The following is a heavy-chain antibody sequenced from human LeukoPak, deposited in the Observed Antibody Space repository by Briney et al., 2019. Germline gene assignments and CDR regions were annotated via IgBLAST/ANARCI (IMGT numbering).Heavy chain of an antibody. Sequence: GGSLRLSCAASGFTSSSYNMHWVRQATGKGLEWVSAIGTAGDTYYPGSVKGRFTISRENAKNSLYLQMNSLRAGDTAVYYCARDRGGWFDPWGQGTLVTVSS. CDR2: IGTAGDT. V-gene: IGHV3-13*01. CDR3: ARDRGGWFDP. CDR1: GFTSSSYN. J-gene: IGHJ5*02. D-gene: IGHD3-10*01.